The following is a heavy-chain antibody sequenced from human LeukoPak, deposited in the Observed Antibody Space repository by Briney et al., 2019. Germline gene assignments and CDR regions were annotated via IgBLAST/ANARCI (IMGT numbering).Heavy chain of an antibody. Sequence: GGSLRLSCAASGFTFSSYAMSWVRQAPGKGLEWVSYISSSSSTIYYADSVKGRFTISRDNAKNSLYLQMNSLRAEDTAVYYCARADDYVWGSYRYGPFDYWGQGTLVTVSS. D-gene: IGHD3-16*02. V-gene: IGHV3-48*04. CDR3: ARADDYVWGSYRYGPFDY. J-gene: IGHJ4*02. CDR1: GFTFSSYA. CDR2: ISSSSSTI.